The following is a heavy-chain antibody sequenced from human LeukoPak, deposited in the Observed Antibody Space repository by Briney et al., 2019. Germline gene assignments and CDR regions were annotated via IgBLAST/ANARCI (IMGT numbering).Heavy chain of an antibody. D-gene: IGHD3-22*01. CDR1: GFTFSNYG. J-gene: IGHJ4*02. V-gene: IGHV3-30*03. Sequence: PGGSLRLSCAASGFTFSNYGMNWVRQAPGKGLEWVAVISYDGSNKYYADSVKGRFTISRDNSKNTLYLQMNSLRAEDTAVYYCARDTIDYYDSSGYYYPDYWGQGTLVTVSS. CDR2: ISYDGSNK. CDR3: ARDTIDYYDSSGYYYPDY.